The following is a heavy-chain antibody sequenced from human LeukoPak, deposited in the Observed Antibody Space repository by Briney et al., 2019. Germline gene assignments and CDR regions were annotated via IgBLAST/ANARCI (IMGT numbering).Heavy chain of an antibody. CDR3: ASGAAAGTFDY. D-gene: IGHD6-13*01. J-gene: IGHJ4*02. V-gene: IGHV1-18*01. Sequence: VASVKVSCKASGYTFTSYAMNWVRQAPGQGLEWMGWISAYNGNTNYAQKLQGRVTMTTDTSTSTAYMELRSLRSDDTAVYYCASGAAAGTFDYWGQGTLVTVSS. CDR2: ISAYNGNT. CDR1: GYTFTSYA.